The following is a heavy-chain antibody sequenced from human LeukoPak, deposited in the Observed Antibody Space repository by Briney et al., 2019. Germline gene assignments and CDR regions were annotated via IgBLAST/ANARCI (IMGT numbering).Heavy chain of an antibody. CDR3: ARLPNPRAYGDNSYPPLDY. D-gene: IGHD4-17*01. V-gene: IGHV5-51*01. Sequence: GESLKISCKGSGYSFTSYWIGWVRQMPGKGLEWMGIIYPGDSDTRYSPSFQGQVTISADKSISTAYLQWSSLKASDTAMYYCARLPNPRAYGDNSYPPLDYWGQGTLVTVSS. CDR2: IYPGDSDT. CDR1: GYSFTSYW. J-gene: IGHJ4*02.